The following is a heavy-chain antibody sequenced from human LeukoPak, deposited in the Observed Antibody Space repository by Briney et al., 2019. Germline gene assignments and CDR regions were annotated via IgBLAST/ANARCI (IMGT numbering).Heavy chain of an antibody. J-gene: IGHJ5*02. V-gene: IGHV4-34*01. D-gene: IGHD3-9*01. CDR2: INHSGST. Sequence: SETLSLTCAVYGGSFSGYYWSWIRQPPGKGLEWIGEINHSGSTNHNPSLKSRVTISVDTSKNQFSLKLSSVTAADTAVYYCARGAPYYDILTGYYSWGQGTLVTVSS. CDR3: ARGAPYYDILTGYYS. CDR1: GGSFSGYY.